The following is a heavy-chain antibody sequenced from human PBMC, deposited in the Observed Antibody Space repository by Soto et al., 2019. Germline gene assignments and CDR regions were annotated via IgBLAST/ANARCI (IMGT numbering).Heavy chain of an antibody. V-gene: IGHV1-69*13. CDR1: GGTFSSYA. J-gene: IGHJ6*02. CDR3: ARDFRIVVVSFGMDV. D-gene: IGHD3-22*01. CDR2: IIPIFGTA. Sequence: SVKVSCKASGGTFSSYAISWVRQAPGQGLEWMGGIIPIFGTANYAQKFQGRVTITADESTSTAYMELSSLRSEDTAVYYCARDFRIVVVSFGMDVWGQGTTVTVSS.